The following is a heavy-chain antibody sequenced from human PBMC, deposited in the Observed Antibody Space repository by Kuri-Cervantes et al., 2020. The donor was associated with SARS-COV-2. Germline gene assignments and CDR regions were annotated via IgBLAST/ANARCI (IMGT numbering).Heavy chain of an antibody. J-gene: IGHJ6*03. V-gene: IGHV4-34*01. CDR3: ARLRRHNKAWFVTGYYMDV. D-gene: IGHD3-10*01. CDR2: TNDSAIT. CDR1: GGSFSDNH. Sequence: SQTLSHTCADYGGSFSDNHWTWVRPPPGKGLEWIGETNDSAITNYKPSLKSRVTMSVDSSKNQFSLNLTSVTAADTAVYYCARLRRHNKAWFVTGYYMDVWGKGTTVTVSS.